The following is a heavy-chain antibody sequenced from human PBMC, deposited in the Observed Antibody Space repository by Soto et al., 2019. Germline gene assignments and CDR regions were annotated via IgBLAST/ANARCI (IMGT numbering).Heavy chain of an antibody. V-gene: IGHV3-30*03. CDR1: GFSFSHYG. CDR2: ISYDGSHK. CDR3: ARDREREQLGYYGVDV. D-gene: IGHD6-13*01. Sequence: QVQVVESGGGGVQPGGSLRLSCVPLGFSFSHYGMQWVRQAPGTGLEWVAVISYDGSHKYYGESVTGRFTISRDNSKITLYLQMNSLRPDDTALYFCARDREREQLGYYGVDVWGQGTTVAVSS. J-gene: IGHJ6*02.